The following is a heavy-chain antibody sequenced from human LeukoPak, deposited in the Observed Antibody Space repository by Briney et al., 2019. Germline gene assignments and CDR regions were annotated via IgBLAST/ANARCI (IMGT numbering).Heavy chain of an antibody. CDR3: ARGPPWVF. CDR1: GFTFSSYA. Sequence: GGSLRLSCAASGFTFSSYAMHWVRQAPGKGLEWVAVISYDGSNKYYADSVKGRFTISRDNSKNTLYLQMNSLRAEDTAVYYCARGPPWVFWGQGTMVTVSS. J-gene: IGHJ3*01. V-gene: IGHV3-30*14. CDR2: ISYDGSNK. D-gene: IGHD7-27*01.